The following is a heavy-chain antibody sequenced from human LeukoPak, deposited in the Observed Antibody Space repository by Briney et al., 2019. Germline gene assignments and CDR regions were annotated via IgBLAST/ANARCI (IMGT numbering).Heavy chain of an antibody. V-gene: IGHV4-4*02. CDR3: ARHKSNYDFWSGYYFP. CDR1: GGSISSSNW. J-gene: IGHJ5*02. CDR2: IFHSGST. D-gene: IGHD3-3*01. Sequence: PSGTLSLTCAVSGGSISSSNWWSWVRQSPGKGLEWIGEIFHSGSTNYNPSLKSRVTMSVDKSKNQFSLKLSSVTAADTAVYYCARHKSNYDFWSGYYFPWGQGTLVTVSS.